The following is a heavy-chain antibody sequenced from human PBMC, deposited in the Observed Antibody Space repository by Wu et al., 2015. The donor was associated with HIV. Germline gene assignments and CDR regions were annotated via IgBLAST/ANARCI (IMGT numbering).Heavy chain of an antibody. V-gene: IGHV1-69*05. J-gene: IGHJ3*02. CDR2: ISPISGTA. Sequence: QVQLVQSGAEIKKPGSSVKVSCKASGGTFSKSGFTWVRQAPGQGLDWMGGISPISGTANYAQKFQGRVSITTDEASTTIYIHLTRLRYEDTAVYYCARPSAWFGDSPYVFDIWGQGTMVTVSS. D-gene: IGHD3-10*01. CDR1: GGTFSKSG. CDR3: ARPSAWFGDSPYVFDI.